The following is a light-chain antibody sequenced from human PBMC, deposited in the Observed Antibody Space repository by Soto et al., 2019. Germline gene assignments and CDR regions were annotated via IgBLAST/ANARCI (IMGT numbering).Light chain of an antibody. Sequence: IVMTQSPATLSVSPGERATLSCRASQNIYSNIAWYQQRPGQAPRLLIYRASTRATGVPARFSGSGSGTEFTLTISSLQSEDFTVYYCQQYNNWPPAFGQGTQVDIK. CDR2: RAS. CDR1: QNIYSN. J-gene: IGKJ1*01. V-gene: IGKV3-15*01. CDR3: QQYNNWPPA.